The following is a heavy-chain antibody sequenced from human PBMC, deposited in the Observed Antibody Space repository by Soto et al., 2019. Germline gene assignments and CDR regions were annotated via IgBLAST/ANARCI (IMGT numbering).Heavy chain of an antibody. D-gene: IGHD1-26*01. CDR3: ARGGGSGSSFVGYYYYTLDV. CDR2: IWYDGSNK. J-gene: IGHJ6*02. V-gene: IGHV3-33*01. Sequence: QVQLVESGGGVVQPGRSLRLSCTASGFTFSTYGMHWVRQAPGKGLEWVTVIWYDGSNKYYADSVKGRFTISRDNSKNTLYLQMNILRADDTAVYYCARGGGSGSSFVGYYYYTLDVWGQGTTVTVSS. CDR1: GFTFSTYG.